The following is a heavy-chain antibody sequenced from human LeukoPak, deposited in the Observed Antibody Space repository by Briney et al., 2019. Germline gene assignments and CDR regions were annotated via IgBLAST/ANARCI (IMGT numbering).Heavy chain of an antibody. J-gene: IGHJ4*02. Sequence: SETLSLTCTVSGGSMSSYYWTWMRQPPGKRLEWIGYIYYNGNTGYNPSLESRANMSVDTSKNQFSLKLSSVTAADTAVYFCARGSPVGDSWGQGTLVTVSS. CDR2: IYYNGNT. D-gene: IGHD3-10*01. CDR3: ARGSPVGDS. CDR1: GGSMSSYY. V-gene: IGHV4-59*01.